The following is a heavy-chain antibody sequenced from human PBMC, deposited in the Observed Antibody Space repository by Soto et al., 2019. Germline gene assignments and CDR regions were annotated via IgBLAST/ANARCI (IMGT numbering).Heavy chain of an antibody. CDR1: GGSMRSYY. CDR3: AGIGEDVYYGMDV. CDR2: IYSRGDT. D-gene: IGHD2-21*01. V-gene: IGHV4-4*07. J-gene: IGHJ6*02. Sequence: SETLSLTCRVSGGSMRSYYWNWLRQPAGKGLEWIGRIYSRGDTNYNPSVKSRVTMSVDTSKNEFSLRLNSVTAADTAVYYCAGIGEDVYYGMDVWGQGTTVTVS.